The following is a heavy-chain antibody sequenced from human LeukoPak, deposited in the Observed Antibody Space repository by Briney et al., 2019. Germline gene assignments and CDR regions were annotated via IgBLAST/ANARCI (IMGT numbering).Heavy chain of an antibody. J-gene: IGHJ4*02. CDR2: TRYDGTKK. CDR1: GFVFSRNA. CDR3: AKDSAAGGNFDY. Sequence: GGSLRLSCAASGFVFSRNAMHWVRQAPGKGPEWVAFTRYDGTKKYYVDSVKGRFTISKDNSKNTLYLLMNSLRAEDTAVYYCAKDSAAGGNFDYWGQGTLVTVSS. V-gene: IGHV3-30*02. D-gene: IGHD2-15*01.